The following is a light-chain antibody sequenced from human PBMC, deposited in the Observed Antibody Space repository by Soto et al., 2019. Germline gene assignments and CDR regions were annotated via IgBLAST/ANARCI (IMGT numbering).Light chain of an antibody. Sequence: EIVLSQSPATPSLSPGERATLSCRASQSVSSYLAWYQHIPGQAPRLLIYDASKRATGIPARFSGSGSGTDFTLTISSLAPEDFAVYSCQQRSNWPPTWTCGQGTKVEVK. J-gene: IGKJ1*01. V-gene: IGKV3-11*01. CDR3: QQRSNWPPTWT. CDR1: QSVSSY. CDR2: DAS.